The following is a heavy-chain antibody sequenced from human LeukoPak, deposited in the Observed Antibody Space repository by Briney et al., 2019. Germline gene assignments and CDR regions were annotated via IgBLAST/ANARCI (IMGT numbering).Heavy chain of an antibody. Sequence: PGGSLRLSCAASGFTFSDYYMSWLRQAPGKGLEWVSYISSSGSTIYYADSVKGRFTISRDNAKNSLYLQMNSLRAEDTAVYYCARARTRGYSYGYGIFYFDYWGQGTLVTVSS. CDR2: ISSSGSTI. CDR3: ARARTRGYSYGYGIFYFDY. CDR1: GFTFSDYY. V-gene: IGHV3-11*04. D-gene: IGHD5-18*01. J-gene: IGHJ4*02.